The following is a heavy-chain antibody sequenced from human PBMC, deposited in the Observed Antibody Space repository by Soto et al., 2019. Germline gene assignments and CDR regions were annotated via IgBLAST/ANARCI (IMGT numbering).Heavy chain of an antibody. V-gene: IGHV3-7*01. D-gene: IGHD3-3*01. CDR2: INKDGSGK. Sequence: EVQLVESGGGLVQPGGSLRLSCAASGFTSSSFYMSWVRQAPGKGLEWVANINKDGSGKYYVDSVKGRFTISRDNAKNSLYLQMNSLRAEDTAVYHCGRWSSGMDYWGQGTLVTVSS. CDR3: GRWSSGMDY. J-gene: IGHJ4*02. CDR1: GFTSSSFY.